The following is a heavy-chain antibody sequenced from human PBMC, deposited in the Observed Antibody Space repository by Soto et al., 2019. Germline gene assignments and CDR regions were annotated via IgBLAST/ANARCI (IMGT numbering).Heavy chain of an antibody. J-gene: IGHJ4*02. CDR3: ASSAEWLLPFPFDY. CDR1: GYTFTSYS. CDR2: INAGNGNT. D-gene: IGHD3-3*01. V-gene: IGHV1-3*01. Sequence: GASVKVSCKASGYTFTSYSMHWVRQAPRQRLEWMGWINAGNGNTKYSQKFQGRVTITRDTSASTAYMELSSLRSEDTAVYYCASSAEWLLPFPFDYWGQGTLVTVSS.